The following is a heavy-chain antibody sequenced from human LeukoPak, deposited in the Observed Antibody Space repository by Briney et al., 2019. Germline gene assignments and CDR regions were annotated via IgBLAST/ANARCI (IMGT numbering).Heavy chain of an antibody. CDR3: ARETSTQCSGGSCFFDY. Sequence: GGSLRLSCAASGFSVSSNYMSWVRQAPGKGLEWVSVFYSGGSTYYADSVKGRFTISRDTSKNTLYLQMNSLRVEDTAVYYCARETSTQCSGGSCFFDYWGQGTLVTVSP. CDR1: GFSVSSNY. V-gene: IGHV3-66*02. D-gene: IGHD2-15*01. CDR2: FYSGGST. J-gene: IGHJ4*02.